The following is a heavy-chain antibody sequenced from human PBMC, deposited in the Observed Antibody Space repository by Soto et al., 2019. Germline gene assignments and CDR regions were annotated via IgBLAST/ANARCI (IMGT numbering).Heavy chain of an antibody. CDR3: ARECSSTSCHPPYYYYGMDV. CDR2: IYYSGST. J-gene: IGHJ6*02. D-gene: IGHD2-2*01. V-gene: IGHV4-59*01. CDR1: GGSISSYY. Sequence: PSETLSLTCTVSGGSISSYYWSWIRQPPGKGLEWIGYIYYSGSTNYNPSLKSRVTISVDTSKNQFSLKLSSVTAADTAVYYCARECSSTSCHPPYYYYGMDVWGQGTTVTVS.